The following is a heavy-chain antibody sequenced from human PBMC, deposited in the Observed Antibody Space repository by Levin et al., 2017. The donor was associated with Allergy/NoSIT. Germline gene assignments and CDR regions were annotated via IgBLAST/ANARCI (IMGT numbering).Heavy chain of an antibody. D-gene: IGHD1-1*01. J-gene: IGHJ6*03. CDR1: GFTFSSYW. CDR2: INSDGSTT. V-gene: IGHV3-74*01. CDR3: ARSTTHYYYYYMDV. Sequence: PPGGSLRLSCAASGFTFSSYWMHWVRQGPGKGLVWVSRINSDGSTTSYADSVKGRFTISRDNAKNTLYLQMNSLRAEDTAVYYCARSTTHYYYYYMDVWGKGTTVTVSS.